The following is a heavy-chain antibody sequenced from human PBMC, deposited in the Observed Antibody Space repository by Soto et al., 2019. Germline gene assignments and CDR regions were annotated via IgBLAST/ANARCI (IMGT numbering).Heavy chain of an antibody. CDR2: IWPGDSDT. CDR1: GYSFTSYW. Sequence: GESLKISCKGSGYSFTSYWIGWVRQMPGKGLEWMGIIWPGDSDTRYNPSFQGQVTISADKSLSTAYLQWSSLKASDTAMYYCARAAVMGNRYYYYGMDVWGQGTTVTVPS. CDR3: ARAAVMGNRYYYYGMDV. D-gene: IGHD2-2*01. J-gene: IGHJ6*02. V-gene: IGHV5-51*01.